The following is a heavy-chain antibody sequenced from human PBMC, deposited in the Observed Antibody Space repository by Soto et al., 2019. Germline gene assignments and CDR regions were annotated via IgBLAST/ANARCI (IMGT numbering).Heavy chain of an antibody. D-gene: IGHD2-15*01. CDR1: GYTFTSYA. CDR2: INAGNGNT. Sequence: ASVKVSCKASGYTFTSYAMHWVRQAPGQRLEWMGWINAGNGNTKYSQKFQGRVTITRDTSASTAYMELSSLRSEDTAVYYCARAEDIVSRLDPWGQGTLVTVSS. J-gene: IGHJ5*02. V-gene: IGHV1-3*01. CDR3: ARAEDIVSRLDP.